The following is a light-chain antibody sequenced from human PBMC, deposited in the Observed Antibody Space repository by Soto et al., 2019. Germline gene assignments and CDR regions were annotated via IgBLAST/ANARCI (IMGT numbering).Light chain of an antibody. Sequence: DIQLTQSPSFLSASVGDRVTITCRASQGISSYLAWYQQKPGKAPKLLIYAASTLHSGVPSRFSGSRSGTEFTLTISSLQPEDFATYYCQQLNSSPLTFGGGTKVDIK. J-gene: IGKJ4*01. CDR2: AAS. CDR3: QQLNSSPLT. CDR1: QGISSY. V-gene: IGKV1-9*01.